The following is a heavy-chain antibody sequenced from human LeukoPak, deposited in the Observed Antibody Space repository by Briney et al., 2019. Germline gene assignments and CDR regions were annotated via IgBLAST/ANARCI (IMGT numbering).Heavy chain of an antibody. CDR3: AKTTTGYSSGRFPGWPVDY. D-gene: IGHD6-19*01. J-gene: IGHJ4*02. V-gene: IGHV3-23*01. CDR2: IFGSGGST. Sequence: GGSLRLSCAASGFTFSSYAMYWVRQAPGKGLEWVSGIFGSGGSTHYADSVKGRFTISRDNSKNTVYLQMSSLRAEDTAVYYCAKTTTGYSSGRFPGWPVDYWGQGTLVTVSS. CDR1: GFTFSSYA.